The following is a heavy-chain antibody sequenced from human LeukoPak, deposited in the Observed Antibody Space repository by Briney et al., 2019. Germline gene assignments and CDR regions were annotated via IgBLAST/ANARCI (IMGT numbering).Heavy chain of an antibody. V-gene: IGHV3-48*04. J-gene: IGHJ3*02. D-gene: IGHD4-11*01. CDR1: GFSFSSYS. CDR2: ISSGSGTI. CDR3: ARAQKYSYDAFDI. Sequence: GGSLTLSCAASGFSFSSYSMNWVRQAPGKGLEYVSYISSGSGTIYYADSVQGRFTIARDNAKNSLYLQMNSLSAEDAAVYYCARAQKYSYDAFDIWGQGTMVTVSS.